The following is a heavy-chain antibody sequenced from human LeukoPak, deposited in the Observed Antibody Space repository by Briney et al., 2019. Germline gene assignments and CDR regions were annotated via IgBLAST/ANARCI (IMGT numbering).Heavy chain of an antibody. CDR2: IWYDGSNK. CDR1: GFTFSSYG. D-gene: IGHD2-2*01. V-gene: IGHV3-33*01. CDR3: ARDCSSTSCYSHGFDY. Sequence: GRSLRLSCAASGFTFSSYGMHWVRQAPGKGLGWVAVIWYDGSNKYYADSVKGRFTISRDNSKNTLYLQMNSLRAEDTAVYYCARDCSSTSCYSHGFDYWGQGTLVTVSS. J-gene: IGHJ4*02.